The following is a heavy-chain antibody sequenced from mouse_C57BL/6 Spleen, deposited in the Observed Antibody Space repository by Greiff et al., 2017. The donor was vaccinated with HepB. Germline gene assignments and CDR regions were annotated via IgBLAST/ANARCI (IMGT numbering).Heavy chain of an antibody. V-gene: IGHV1-50*01. CDR3: ARLVRGFDY. D-gene: IGHD2-2*01. CDR2: IDPSDSYT. CDR1: GYTFTSYW. Sequence: VQLQQPGAELVKPGASVKLSCKASGYTFTSYWMQWVKQRPGQGLEWIGEIDPSDSYTNYNQKFKGKATLTVDTSSSTAYMQLSSLTSEDSAVYYCARLVRGFDYWGQGTTLTVSS. J-gene: IGHJ2*01.